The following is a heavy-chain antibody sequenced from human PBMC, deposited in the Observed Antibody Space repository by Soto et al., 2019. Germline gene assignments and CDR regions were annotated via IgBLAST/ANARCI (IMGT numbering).Heavy chain of an antibody. V-gene: IGHV3-23*01. CDR3: SRRSSGWYFDY. CDR1: GFTFSSYA. D-gene: IGHD6-19*01. J-gene: IGHJ4*02. Sequence: EVQLLESGGGLVQPGGSLRLSCAASGFTFSSYAMSWVRQAPGKGLEWVSVISGSGGSTYYADSVKGRFTISRDNSKNTLYLQMNSLRAEDTAVYYCSRRSSGWYFDYWGQGTLVTVSS. CDR2: ISGSGGST.